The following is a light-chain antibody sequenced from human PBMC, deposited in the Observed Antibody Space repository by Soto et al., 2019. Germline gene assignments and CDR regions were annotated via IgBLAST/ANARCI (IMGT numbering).Light chain of an antibody. V-gene: IGKV3-20*01. Sequence: ENVLTQSPGTLSLSPGERATLSCRASQSVDSNYLAWYQQKPGQAPRLLIYGTSSRATGIPDRFSGSGSGTDFTLTIDRPEPEDFAVYYCQQYGSSLYTFGQGTKLEIK. CDR1: QSVDSNY. J-gene: IGKJ2*01. CDR3: QQYGSSLYT. CDR2: GTS.